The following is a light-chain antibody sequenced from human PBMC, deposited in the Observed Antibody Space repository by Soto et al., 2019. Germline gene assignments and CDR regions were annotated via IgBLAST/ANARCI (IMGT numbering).Light chain of an antibody. Sequence: QSMLTQPASVSGSPGQSITISCSGTTSDVGGYNLVSWYQQHTAKAPKLLIYEGTQRPSGVSSRFSGSKSGNTASLTISGLQAEDEADYYCCSYASSSSYVFGTGTKVTVL. CDR1: TSDVGGYNL. V-gene: IGLV2-23*01. J-gene: IGLJ1*01. CDR2: EGT. CDR3: CSYASSSSYV.